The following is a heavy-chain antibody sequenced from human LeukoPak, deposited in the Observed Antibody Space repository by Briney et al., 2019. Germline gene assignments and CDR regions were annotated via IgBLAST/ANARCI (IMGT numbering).Heavy chain of an antibody. Sequence: GGSLRLSCAASGFTVSSNYMTWVRQAPGKGLEWVSFIYSGGSTYYADSVKGRFTISRDNSKNTLYLQMNSLRAEDTAVYYCARDPRDIVATNRNFDYWGQGTLVTVSS. CDR2: IYSGGST. CDR3: ARDPRDIVATNRNFDY. D-gene: IGHD5-12*01. V-gene: IGHV3-66*01. CDR1: GFTVSSNY. J-gene: IGHJ4*02.